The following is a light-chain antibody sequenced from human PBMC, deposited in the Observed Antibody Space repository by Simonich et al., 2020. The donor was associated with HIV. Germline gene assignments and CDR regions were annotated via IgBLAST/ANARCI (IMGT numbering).Light chain of an antibody. J-gene: IGLJ2*01. CDR3: QAWDSSTAHVV. V-gene: IGLV3-1*01. CDR1: KLDDKY. CDR2: QDN. Sequence: SYELTQPPSVSVSLGQTASITCSGDKLDDKYACWYQQKPGQSPVLVIYQDNKRPSGSPERFSGSNSGNTATLTISGTQAMDEADYYCQAWDSSTAHVVFGGGTKLTVL.